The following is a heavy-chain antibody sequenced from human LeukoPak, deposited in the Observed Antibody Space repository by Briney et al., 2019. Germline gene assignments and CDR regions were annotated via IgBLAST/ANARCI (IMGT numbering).Heavy chain of an antibody. Sequence: GESLKISCKGSGYSFTNYRIGWVRQMPGKGLEWMGIIYPDDSDTRYSPSFRGQVTVSADKSISTAYLEWSSLKASDTAMYYCARHRGSCSRASCCADYWGQGTLVTVSS. J-gene: IGHJ4*02. CDR1: GYSFTNYR. V-gene: IGHV5-51*01. CDR3: ARHRGSCSRASCCADY. D-gene: IGHD2-2*01. CDR2: IYPDDSDT.